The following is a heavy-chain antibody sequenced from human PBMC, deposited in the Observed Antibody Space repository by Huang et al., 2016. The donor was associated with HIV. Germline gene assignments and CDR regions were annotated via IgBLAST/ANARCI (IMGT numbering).Heavy chain of an antibody. D-gene: IGHD3-10*01. CDR3: ARDQRGSRGSNAFDF. CDR1: RFTFSNYP. Sequence: QVQLVESGGGVVQPGRSVRVSCEAFRFTFSNYPMTWVRQAHGKGLEWGAIISSDATNKYYADSVKVLCTSSRDNSKNMLYLQMNSLRPEDTAVYYWARDQRGSRGSNAFDFWGQGTMVTVSS. J-gene: IGHJ3*01. V-gene: IGHV3-30-3*01. CDR2: ISSDATNK.